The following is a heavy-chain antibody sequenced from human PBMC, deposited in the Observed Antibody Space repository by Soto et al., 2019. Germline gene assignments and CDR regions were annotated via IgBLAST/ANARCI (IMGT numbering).Heavy chain of an antibody. CDR3: ASRRTLPGPADY. Sequence: SLTCAVYGGAVRGYYGGWVRRPPGKGLEWIGEINHSGSTNYNPSLKSRVTISVDTSKNQFSLKLSSVTAADTAVYYCASRRTLPGPADYWGQGTLVTVSS. J-gene: IGHJ4*02. CDR1: GGAVRGYY. D-gene: IGHD7-27*01. V-gene: IGHV4-34*01. CDR2: INHSGST.